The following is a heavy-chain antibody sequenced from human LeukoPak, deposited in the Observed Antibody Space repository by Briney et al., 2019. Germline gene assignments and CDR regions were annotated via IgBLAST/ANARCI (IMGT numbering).Heavy chain of an antibody. CDR1: GGTFSSYA. J-gene: IGHJ3*02. CDR2: IIPIFGTA. CDR3: ARESQTTTVTDAFDI. V-gene: IGHV1-69*13. Sequence: GASAKVSCKASGGTFSSYAISWVRQAPGQGLEWMGGIIPIFGTANYAQKFQGRVTITADESTSTAYMELSSLRSEDTAVYYCARESQTTTVTDAFDIRGQGTMVTVSS. D-gene: IGHD4-17*01.